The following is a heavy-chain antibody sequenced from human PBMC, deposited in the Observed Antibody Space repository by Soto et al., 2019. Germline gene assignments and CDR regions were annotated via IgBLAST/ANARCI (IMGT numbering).Heavy chain of an antibody. D-gene: IGHD3-22*01. CDR3: ARSKYYDSSGYPY. CDR2: IYYSGST. V-gene: IGHV4-30-4*01. CDR1: GGSISSGDYY. Sequence: SETLSLTCTVSGGSISSGDYYWSWIRQPPGKGLEWIGYIYYSGSTYYNPSLKSRVTISVDTSKNQFSLKLSSVTAADTAVYYCARSKYYDSSGYPYWGQGTLVTVSS. J-gene: IGHJ4*02.